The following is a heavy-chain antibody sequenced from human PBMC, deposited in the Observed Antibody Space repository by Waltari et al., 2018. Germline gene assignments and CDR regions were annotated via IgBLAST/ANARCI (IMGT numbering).Heavy chain of an antibody. Sequence: EVQLVESGGGLVKPGGSLRLSCAASGFTFSNAWMSWVRQAPGKGLEWVARIKSKTDGGTTDYAAPVKGRFTISRDDSKNTLYLQMNSLKTEDTAVYYCTTDVALPDYGDYDHFGGGYFDYWGQGTLVTVSS. V-gene: IGHV3-15*01. CDR3: TTDVALPDYGDYDHFGGGYFDY. CDR2: IKSKTDGGTT. D-gene: IGHD4-17*01. CDR1: GFTFSNAW. J-gene: IGHJ4*02.